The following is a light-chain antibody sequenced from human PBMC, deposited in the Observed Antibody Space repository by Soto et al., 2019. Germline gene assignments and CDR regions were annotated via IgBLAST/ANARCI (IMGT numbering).Light chain of an antibody. CDR2: DAS. J-gene: IGKJ5*01. CDR3: QPCSDWPNP. V-gene: IGKV3-11*01. CDR1: QSISRY. Sequence: EIVLTQSPVTLSLSPGERATLSCRASQSISRYLAWYQHKPVQAHRLLIYDASNRASGIPGRFSGSESGTDFALTISSLEAEDSAVYCYQPCSDWPNPFGQRTRLPIK.